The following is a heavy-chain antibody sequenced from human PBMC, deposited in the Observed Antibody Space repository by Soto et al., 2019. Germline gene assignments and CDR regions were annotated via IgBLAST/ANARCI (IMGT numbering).Heavy chain of an antibody. V-gene: IGHV3-23*01. CDR2: ISDSGRTT. J-gene: IGHJ5*02. D-gene: IGHD6-19*01. CDR3: ARRAVDDLLNWFDP. CDR1: GFTFSTYG. Sequence: VGSLRLSCAASGFTFSTYGMSWVRQAPGKGLEWVSAISDSGRTTHYADSVRGRFTVSRDNSKNTLFLQMDSLRAEDTAVYHCARRAVDDLLNWFDPWGQGTLVTVSS.